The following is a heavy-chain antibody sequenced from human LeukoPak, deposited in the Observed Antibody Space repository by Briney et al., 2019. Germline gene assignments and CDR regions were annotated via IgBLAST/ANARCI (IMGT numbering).Heavy chain of an antibody. CDR3: ARHSNIVVVPANDY. D-gene: IGHD2-2*01. CDR1: GGSISSSNW. Sequence: PSGTLSLTCAVSGGSISSSNWWSWVRQPPGKGLEWIGSIYYSGSTYYNPSLKSRVTISVDTSKNQFSLKLSSVTAADTAVYYCARHSNIVVVPANDYWGQGTLVTVPS. CDR2: IYYSGST. J-gene: IGHJ4*02. V-gene: IGHV4-4*02.